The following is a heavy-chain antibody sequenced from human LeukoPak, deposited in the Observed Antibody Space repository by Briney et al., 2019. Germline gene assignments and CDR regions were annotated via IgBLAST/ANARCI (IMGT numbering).Heavy chain of an antibody. V-gene: IGHV3-23*01. CDR1: GFTFSSYA. Sequence: GGSLRLSCAASGFTFSSYAMSWVRQAPGKGLEWVSAISGSGGSTYYANSVKGRFPISRDNSKNTLYLQMTSLRAEDTAVYYCAKDGRKYQAYGDYAWFDPWGQGTLVTVSS. CDR2: ISGSGGST. J-gene: IGHJ5*02. CDR3: AKDGRKYQAYGDYAWFDP. D-gene: IGHD4-17*01.